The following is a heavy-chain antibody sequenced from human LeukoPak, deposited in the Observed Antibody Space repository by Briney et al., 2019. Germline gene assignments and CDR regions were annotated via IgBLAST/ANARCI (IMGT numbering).Heavy chain of an antibody. Sequence: PGGSLRLSCAASGFTFDDYGMSWVRQAPGKGLEWVSDINWNGGSTGYADSVKGRFTISRDNAKNSLYLQMNSLRAEDTALYYCAREGLRFLEWLQPGYYYYMDVWGKGTTVTVSS. CDR1: GFTFDDYG. CDR2: INWNGGST. CDR3: AREGLRFLEWLQPGYYYYMDV. J-gene: IGHJ6*03. D-gene: IGHD3-3*01. V-gene: IGHV3-20*04.